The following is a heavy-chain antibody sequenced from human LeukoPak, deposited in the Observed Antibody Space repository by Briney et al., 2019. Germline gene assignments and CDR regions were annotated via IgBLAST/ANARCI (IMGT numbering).Heavy chain of an antibody. CDR1: GYSISSGYY. Sequence: PSETLSLTCTVSGYSISSGYYWAWIRQPPGKGLEWLGSIYHSGSTYYNPSLKSRVTISVDTSKNQFSLKLSSVTAADTAVYYCARGHHPAAGYYYGSGKGNYYYMDVWGKGTTVTVSS. CDR2: IYHSGST. J-gene: IGHJ6*03. D-gene: IGHD3-10*01. CDR3: ARGHHPAAGYYYGSGKGNYYYMDV. V-gene: IGHV4-38-2*02.